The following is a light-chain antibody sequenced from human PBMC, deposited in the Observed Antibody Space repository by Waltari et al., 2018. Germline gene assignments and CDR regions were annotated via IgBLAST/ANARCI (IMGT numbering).Light chain of an antibody. Sequence: EIVMTQSPGTLSVSPGERLTLSCRDSQSVSSHLAWYQQKPGPAPTLLIYGASTRATGMPARFSGSGSGTEFTLTISSLQSEDFADYYCQQYSDWPYTFGQGTKLEIK. CDR3: QQYSDWPYT. J-gene: IGKJ2*01. CDR1: QSVSSH. V-gene: IGKV3-15*01. CDR2: GAS.